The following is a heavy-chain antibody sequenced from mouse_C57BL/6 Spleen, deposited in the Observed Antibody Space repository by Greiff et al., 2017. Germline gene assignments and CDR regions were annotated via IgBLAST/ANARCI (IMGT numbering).Heavy chain of an antibody. D-gene: IGHD1-1*01. CDR3: TRVSSPYYFDY. V-gene: IGHV1-5*01. CDR1: GYTFTSYW. Sequence: VQLKESGTVLAKPGASVKMSCKTSGYTFTSYWMHWVKQTPGKGLEWIGAINPGNSDTSYNHKFKGKAKLTAVTSASTAYMELSSLTNEDSAVYYCTRVSSPYYFDYWGQGTTLTVSS. J-gene: IGHJ2*01. CDR2: INPGNSDT.